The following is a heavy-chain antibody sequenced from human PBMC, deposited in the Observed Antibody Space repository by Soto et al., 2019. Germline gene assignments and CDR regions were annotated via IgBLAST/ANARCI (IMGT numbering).Heavy chain of an antibody. J-gene: IGHJ6*02. CDR1: GGSISNGGHY. D-gene: IGHD6-13*01. CDR2: MYYRGST. CDR3: ARDPGIAGLSYYYYGMDV. V-gene: IGHV4-31*03. Sequence: SETLSLTCTVSGGSISNGGHYWSWIRQFPGKGLEWIGYMYYRGSTYYNPSLKSRVSISADTSKNQFSLKLSSVTAADTAVYYCARDPGIAGLSYYYYGMDVWGQGTTVTVSS.